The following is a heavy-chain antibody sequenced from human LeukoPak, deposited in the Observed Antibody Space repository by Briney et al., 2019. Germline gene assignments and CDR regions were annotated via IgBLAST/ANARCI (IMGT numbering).Heavy chain of an antibody. D-gene: IGHD6-19*01. CDR1: GFTFSSYG. J-gene: IGHJ4*02. CDR3: AKVEQSRTIAVAGTFDY. CDR2: ISGSGGST. V-gene: IGHV3-23*01. Sequence: GGTLRLSCAASGFTFSSYGMSWVRQAPGKGLEWVSAISGSGGSTYYADSVKGRFTISRDNSKNTLYLQMNSLRAEDTAVYYCAKVEQSRTIAVAGTFDYWGQGTLVTVSS.